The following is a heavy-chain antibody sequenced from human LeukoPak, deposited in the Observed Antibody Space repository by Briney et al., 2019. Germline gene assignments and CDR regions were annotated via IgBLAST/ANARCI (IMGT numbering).Heavy chain of an antibody. J-gene: IGHJ4*02. CDR2: ISYDGSNK. CDR3: VVVVISDY. V-gene: IGHV3-30-3*01. Sequence: GGSLRLSCAASGFTFSNYAIHWVRQAPGKGLEWVAVISYDGSNKYYADSVKGRFTISRDNSKNTLYLQMNSLRAEDTAVYYCVVVVISDYWGQGTLVTVSS. CDR1: GFTFSNYA. D-gene: IGHD3-22*01.